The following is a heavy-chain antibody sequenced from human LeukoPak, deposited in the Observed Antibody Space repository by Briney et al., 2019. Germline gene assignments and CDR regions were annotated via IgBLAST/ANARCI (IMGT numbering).Heavy chain of an antibody. CDR1: GFTFRSHS. CDR3: ARDPPSAVVPGAIDY. V-gene: IGHV3-21*01. Sequence: PGGSLRLPWAASGFTFRSHSKNWVRPAPGKGLEWVSSISSSSGYLYYADSVKGRFTISRDNAKNALYLQMNSLRAEETAVYYCARDPPSAVVPGAIDYWGQGTLVTVSS. CDR2: ISSSSGYL. J-gene: IGHJ4*01. D-gene: IGHD2-2*01.